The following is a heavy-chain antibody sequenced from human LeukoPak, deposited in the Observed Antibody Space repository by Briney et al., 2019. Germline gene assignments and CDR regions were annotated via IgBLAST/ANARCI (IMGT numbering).Heavy chain of an antibody. D-gene: IGHD3-10*01. CDR1: GYTFTGYY. CDR2: INPNSGGT. V-gene: IGHV1-2*02. J-gene: IGHJ6*02. CDR3: ARGAFGESNYSMDV. Sequence: EASVKVSCKASGYTFTGYYMHWVRQAPGQGLEWMGWINPNSGGTNYAQKFQGRVTMTRDTSISTAYMELSRLRSDDTAVYYCARGAFGESNYSMDVWGQGTTVTDSS.